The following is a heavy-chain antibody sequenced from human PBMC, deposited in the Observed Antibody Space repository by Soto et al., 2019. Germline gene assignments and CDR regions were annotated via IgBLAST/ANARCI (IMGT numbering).Heavy chain of an antibody. V-gene: IGHV3-21*01. D-gene: IGHD1-1*01. CDR2: ISSSSSYR. CDR1: GFTFSTYG. J-gene: IGHJ4*02. Sequence: LRLSCAVSGFTFSTYGMSWVRQAPGKGLEWVSSISSSSSYRDYAGSVKGRFTISRDNAKNSLYLQMNSLRAEDTAVYYCARAIRVSTDPPPGYWGQRTLVTVSS. CDR3: ARAIRVSTDPPPGY.